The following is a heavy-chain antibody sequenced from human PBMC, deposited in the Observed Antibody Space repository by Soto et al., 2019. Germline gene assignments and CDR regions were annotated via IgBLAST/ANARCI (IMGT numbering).Heavy chain of an antibody. CDR1: GDSISSGNKY. J-gene: IGHJ6*02. Sequence: SETLSLTCTVSGDSISSGNKYWSWIRQAPGKGLEWIGYIFSSGTTYYNPSLKSRLTMSLDTSQNQFSLRLASVTDADSAVYYCARVPSPFDYYYAMDVWGQGTTVTVS. CDR3: ARVPSPFDYYYAMDV. D-gene: IGHD3-16*01. CDR2: IFSSGTT. V-gene: IGHV4-30-4*01.